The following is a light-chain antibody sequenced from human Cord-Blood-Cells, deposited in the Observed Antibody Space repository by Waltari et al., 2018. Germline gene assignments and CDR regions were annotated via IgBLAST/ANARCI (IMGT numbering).Light chain of an antibody. CDR2: DVS. J-gene: IGLJ1*01. CDR1: SSAVGGYNY. V-gene: IGLV2-14*01. CDR3: SSYTSSSTLV. Sequence: QSALTQPASVSGSPGQSITISCTGTSSAVGGYNYDYWYQQHPDKAPKLMIYDVSNRPSGVSNRFSGSKSGNTVSLTISGLQAEDEADYYCSSYTSSSTLVFGTGTKVTVL.